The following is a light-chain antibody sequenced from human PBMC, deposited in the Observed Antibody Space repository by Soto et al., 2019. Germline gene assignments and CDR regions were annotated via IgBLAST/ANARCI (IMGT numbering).Light chain of an antibody. V-gene: IGKV3-20*01. Sequence: EIVLTQSPGSLSLSPGERATLSCRASQSVDSTFFAWYQKKPGQAPRLLMYGVSKRATGIPVRFSGSGSGTDFTLTISRLEPEDFAVYYCQQYMSSVTFGQGTRVEIK. CDR3: QQYMSSVT. CDR1: QSVDSTF. CDR2: GVS. J-gene: IGKJ1*01.